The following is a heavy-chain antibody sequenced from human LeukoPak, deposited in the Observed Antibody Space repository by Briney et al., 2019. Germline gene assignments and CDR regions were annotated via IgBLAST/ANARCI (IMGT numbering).Heavy chain of an antibody. Sequence: ASVKVSCKASGYTFSNYGISWVRQAPGQGPEWVGWISPHNGKTYYAQKFQGRVTVTTDTSTSTAYMELRSLTSDDTAFYYCARRNYHFDLWGQGTLVTVSS. CDR3: ARRNYHFDL. D-gene: IGHD1-7*01. V-gene: IGHV1-18*01. CDR2: ISPHNGKT. CDR1: GYTFSNYG. J-gene: IGHJ4*02.